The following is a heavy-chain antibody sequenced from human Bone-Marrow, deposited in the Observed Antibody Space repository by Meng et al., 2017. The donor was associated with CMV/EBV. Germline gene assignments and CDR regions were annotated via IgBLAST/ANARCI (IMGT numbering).Heavy chain of an antibody. CDR1: GVSMNYLY. CDR3: ARLKSLRSVRARGFDP. J-gene: IGHJ5*02. Sequence: GSLRLSCNVSGVSMNYLYWTWIRQPPGKGLEWIGYIYYLGSTNYNPSLKSRVTISIDTSKNQFSLRLTSVTAADTAVYYCARLKSLRSVRARGFDPWGQGTLATVSS. D-gene: IGHD6-6*01. V-gene: IGHV4-59*01. CDR2: IYYLGST.